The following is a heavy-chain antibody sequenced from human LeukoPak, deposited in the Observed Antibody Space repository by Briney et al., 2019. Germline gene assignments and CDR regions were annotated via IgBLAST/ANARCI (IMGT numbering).Heavy chain of an antibody. J-gene: IGHJ4*02. CDR2: ISGGGGST. V-gene: IGHV3-23*01. D-gene: IGHD1-26*01. CDR3: AKGGKWDVTPFDY. Sequence: AGGSLRLSCAASGFTFTSYSMNWVRQAPGKGLEWVSTISGGGGSTYYADSVEGRFTISRDNSKNMLYLQVNSLRAEDTAVYYCAKGGKWDVTPFDYWGQGTLVTVSS. CDR1: GFTFTSYS.